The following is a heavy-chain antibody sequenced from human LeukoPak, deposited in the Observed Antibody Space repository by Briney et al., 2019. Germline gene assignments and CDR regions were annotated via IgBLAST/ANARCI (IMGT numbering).Heavy chain of an antibody. J-gene: IGHJ4*02. CDR1: GGSISNYY. Sequence: PSETLSLTCAVSGGSISNYYWSWIRQPPGKGLEWIGYIYYSGSTNYNPSFKSRVTISVDTSKNQFSLKLSSVTAADTAVYYCARSTYYYDSSGGAHDYWGQGTLVTVSS. CDR2: IYYSGST. V-gene: IGHV4-59*01. CDR3: ARSTYYYDSSGGAHDY. D-gene: IGHD3-22*01.